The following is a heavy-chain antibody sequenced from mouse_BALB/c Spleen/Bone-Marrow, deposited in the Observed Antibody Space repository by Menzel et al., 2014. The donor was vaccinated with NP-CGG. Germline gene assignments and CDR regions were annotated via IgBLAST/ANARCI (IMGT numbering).Heavy chain of an antibody. D-gene: IGHD2-2*01. J-gene: IGHJ3*01. CDR1: GFNIKDTY. V-gene: IGHV14-3*02. CDR2: IDPANGNT. CDR3: ARNYGYGKSFAY. Sequence: VQLKQSGAELVKPGASVKLSCTASGFNIKDTYMHWVKQRPEQGLEWIGRIDPANGNTKYDPKFQGKATITADTSSNTAYLQLSSLTSEDTAVYYCARNYGYGKSFAYWGQGTLLTVSA.